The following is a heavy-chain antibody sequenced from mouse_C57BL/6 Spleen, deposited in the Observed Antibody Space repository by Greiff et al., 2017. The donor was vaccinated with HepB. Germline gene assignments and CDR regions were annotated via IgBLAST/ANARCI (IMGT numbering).Heavy chain of an antibody. V-gene: IGHV1-69*01. CDR3: ARVYYGSSFAY. D-gene: IGHD1-1*01. Sequence: VQLQQPGAELVMPGASVKLSCKASGYTFTSYWMHWVKQRPGQGLEWIGEIDPSDSYTNYNQQFKGKSTLTVDKSSSTAYMQLSSLTSEDSAVYYCARVYYGSSFAYWGQGTLVTVSA. J-gene: IGHJ3*01. CDR2: IDPSDSYT. CDR1: GYTFTSYW.